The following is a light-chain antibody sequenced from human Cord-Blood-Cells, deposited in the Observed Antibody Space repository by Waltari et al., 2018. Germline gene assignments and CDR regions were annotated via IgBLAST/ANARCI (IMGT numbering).Light chain of an antibody. Sequence: EIVLTQSPATLSLSPGERATLSCRASQSVSSYLAWYQQKPGQAPSLLIYDASNGATGIPARFSGSGSGTDFTRTISSLEPEDFAVYYCQQRSNWPPYTFGQGTKLEIK. V-gene: IGKV3-11*01. J-gene: IGKJ2*01. CDR1: QSVSSY. CDR2: DAS. CDR3: QQRSNWPPYT.